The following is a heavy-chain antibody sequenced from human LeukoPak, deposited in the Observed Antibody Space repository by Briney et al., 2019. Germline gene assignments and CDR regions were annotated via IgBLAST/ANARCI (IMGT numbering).Heavy chain of an antibody. CDR2: IYHTGST. J-gene: IGHJ6*03. CDR1: GGSFSNYY. D-gene: IGHD2-8*01. CDR3: ARVLTSYYYYYMDV. V-gene: IGHV4-34*01. Sequence: SETLSLTCAVYGGSFSNYYWSWIRQPPGKGLEWIGDIYHTGSTTYNPSLKSRVTISVDTSKKQFSLRLSSVTAADTAVYYCARVLTSYYYYYMDVWGKGTTVTVSS.